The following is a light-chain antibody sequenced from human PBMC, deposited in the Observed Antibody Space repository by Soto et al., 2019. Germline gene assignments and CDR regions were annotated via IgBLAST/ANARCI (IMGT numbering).Light chain of an antibody. CDR3: QQANSFPLT. CDR2: AAS. Sequence: DIQMTQSPSSVSASVGDRVTITCRASQGISSWLAWYQQKPGKAPNLLIYAASNLQSGVPSIFSVRRSETDFTLTIGSQQPDDFATYYCQQANSFPLTFGGGTKVEIK. J-gene: IGKJ4*01. V-gene: IGKV1-12*01. CDR1: QGISSW.